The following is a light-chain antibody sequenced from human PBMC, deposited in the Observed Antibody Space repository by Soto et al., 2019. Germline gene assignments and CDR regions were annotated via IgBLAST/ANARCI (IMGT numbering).Light chain of an antibody. Sequence: QSVLTQPPSASGTPGQRVTISCSGSSSNIGTNTVNWYQQVPGTAPKLLIYRNNQRPSGVPDPFSGFKSGTSASLAISGLQSEDEADYFCAAWDDSLNGVVFGGGTKLTVL. CDR1: SSNIGTNT. CDR2: RNN. V-gene: IGLV1-44*01. J-gene: IGLJ3*02. CDR3: AAWDDSLNGVV.